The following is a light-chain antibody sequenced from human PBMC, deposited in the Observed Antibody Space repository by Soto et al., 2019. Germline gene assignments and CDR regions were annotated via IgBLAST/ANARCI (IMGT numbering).Light chain of an antibody. J-gene: IGKJ1*01. CDR1: QSVSSY. CDR3: QQYNDWPRT. V-gene: IGKV3-15*01. Sequence: SVLTQSPGTLSLSPGERATLSCRASQSVSSYLAWYQQKPGQAPRLLIYGASTRATGIPARFSGSGSGTEFTLTISSLQSEDFAIYYCQQYNDWPRTFGQGTKVDIK. CDR2: GAS.